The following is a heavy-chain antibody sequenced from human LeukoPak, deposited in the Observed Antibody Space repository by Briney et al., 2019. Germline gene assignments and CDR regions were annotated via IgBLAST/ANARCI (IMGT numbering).Heavy chain of an antibody. CDR2: IWYDGSNK. V-gene: IGHV3-33*01. Sequence: GGSLRLSCAASGFTFSSYGMHWVRQAPGKGLEWVAVIWYDGSNKYYADSVKGRFTISRDNSKNTLYLQMNSLRAEDTAVHYCARVRVRGVMVYYYGMDVWGKGTTVTVSS. D-gene: IGHD3-10*01. CDR1: GFTFSSYG. J-gene: IGHJ6*04. CDR3: ARVRVRGVMVYYYGMDV.